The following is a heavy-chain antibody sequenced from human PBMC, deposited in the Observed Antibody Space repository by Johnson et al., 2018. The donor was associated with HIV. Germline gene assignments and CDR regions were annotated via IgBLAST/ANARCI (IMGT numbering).Heavy chain of an antibody. CDR1: GFTFSSYG. CDR3: SSAGTVSYGGAVDS. Sequence: QVQLVESGGGVVQPGRSLRLSCAASGFTFSSYGMHWVRQAPGKGLEWVSVIYSGGSTYYADSVKGRFTISRDNSKNTLYLQMNSLRAEVTAVYYCSSAGTVSYGGAVDSWGQGTMVTVSS. D-gene: IGHD3-10*01. V-gene: IGHV3-NL1*01. J-gene: IGHJ3*02. CDR2: IYSGGST.